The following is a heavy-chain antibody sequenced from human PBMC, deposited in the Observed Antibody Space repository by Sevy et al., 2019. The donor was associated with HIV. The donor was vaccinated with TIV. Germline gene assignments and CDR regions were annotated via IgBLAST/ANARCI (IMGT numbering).Heavy chain of an antibody. CDR1: GGSISSSSYY. CDR2: IYYSGST. V-gene: IGHV4-39*01. D-gene: IGHD6-13*01. Sequence: SETLSLTCTVSGGSISSSSYYWGWIRQHPGKGLEWIGSIYYSGSTYYNPSLKSRVTISVDTSKNQFSLKLSSVTTADTAVYYCARQDLVPLIAAAGAAWFDPWGQGTLVTVSS. CDR3: ARQDLVPLIAAAGAAWFDP. J-gene: IGHJ5*02.